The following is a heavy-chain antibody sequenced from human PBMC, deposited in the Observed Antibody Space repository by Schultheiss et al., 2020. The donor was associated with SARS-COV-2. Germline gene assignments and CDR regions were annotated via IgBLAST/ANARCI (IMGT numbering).Heavy chain of an antibody. J-gene: IGHJ3*02. CDR1: GFTFSSYW. CDR3: ARDRVPYYYDSSGWYAFDI. V-gene: IGHV3-21*01. Sequence: GGSLRLSCAASGFTFSSYWMHWVRQAPGKGLEWVSSISSSSSYIYYADSVKGRFTISRDNAKNSLYLQMNSLRAEDTAVYYCARDRVPYYYDSSGWYAFDIWGQGTMVTVSS. CDR2: ISSSSSYI. D-gene: IGHD3-22*01.